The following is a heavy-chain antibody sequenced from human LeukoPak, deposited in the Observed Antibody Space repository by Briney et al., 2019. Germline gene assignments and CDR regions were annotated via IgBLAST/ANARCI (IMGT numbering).Heavy chain of an antibody. CDR1: GGNFSSYA. J-gene: IGHJ3*02. V-gene: IGHV1-69*04. CDR3: ARKYYYDSSCYSPHAFDI. CDR2: IIPIFGLA. Sequence: SVKVSCKASGGNFSSYAISWVRQAPGQGLEWMGRIIPIFGLANYAQKFQGRVTITADKSTSTAYMELSSLRSEDTAVYYCARKYYYDSSCYSPHAFDIWGQGTMVTVSS. D-gene: IGHD3-22*01.